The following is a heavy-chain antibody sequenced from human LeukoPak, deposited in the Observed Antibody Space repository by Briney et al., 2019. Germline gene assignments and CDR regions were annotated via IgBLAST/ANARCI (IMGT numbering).Heavy chain of an antibody. CDR2: INHSGST. D-gene: IGHD4-17*01. CDR1: GGSFSGYY. CDR3: ARVAVTTIYYYYYGMDV. J-gene: IGHJ6*02. Sequence: PSETLSLTCAVYGGSFSGYYWSWIRQPPGKGLEWIGEINHSGSTNYNPSLKSRVTISVDTSKNQFSLKLSSVTAADTAVYCCARVAVTTIYYYYYGMDVWGQGTTVTVSS. V-gene: IGHV4-34*01.